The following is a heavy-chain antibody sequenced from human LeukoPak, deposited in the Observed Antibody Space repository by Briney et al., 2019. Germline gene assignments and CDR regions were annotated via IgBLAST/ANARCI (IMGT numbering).Heavy chain of an antibody. J-gene: IGHJ4*02. CDR3: ARDRGSGSPDY. D-gene: IGHD6-19*01. CDR1: GYPFTSYG. Sequence: ASVKVSFKASGYPFTSYGISWVRQAPGQGLEWMGWISAYNGNTNYARKLQGRVTMTTDTSTSTAYMELRSLRSDDTAVYYCARDRGSGSPDYWGQGTLVTVSS. V-gene: IGHV1-18*01. CDR2: ISAYNGNT.